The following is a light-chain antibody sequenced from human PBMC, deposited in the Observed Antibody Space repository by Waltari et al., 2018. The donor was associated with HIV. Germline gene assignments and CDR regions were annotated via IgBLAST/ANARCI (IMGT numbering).Light chain of an antibody. J-gene: IGKJ1*01. CDR2: VGY. CDR3: MQSLQTPWT. Sequence: EIILSQSPLSLPATPGEPASISCRSNQRLLHSNGYNYLDWYLQRPGQPPRLLISVGYDRASGVPDRFSGSGSGTEFMLKISKVEAEDVGIYYCMQSLQTPWTFGQGTKVEVK. V-gene: IGKV2-28*01. CDR1: QRLLHSNGYNY.